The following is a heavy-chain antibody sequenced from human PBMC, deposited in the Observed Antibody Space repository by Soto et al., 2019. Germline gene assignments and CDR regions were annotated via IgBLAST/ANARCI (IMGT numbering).Heavy chain of an antibody. J-gene: IGHJ4*02. V-gene: IGHV4-61*07. Sequence: WTWIRQPPGKGLEWIAHIYSIGSTYYNPSLKSRVTISVDTSKNQFSLRLSSMTAADTAVYYCARRWQGYFDYWGQGSLVTVSS. CDR2: IYSIGST. CDR3: ARRWQGYFDY. D-gene: IGHD6-13*01.